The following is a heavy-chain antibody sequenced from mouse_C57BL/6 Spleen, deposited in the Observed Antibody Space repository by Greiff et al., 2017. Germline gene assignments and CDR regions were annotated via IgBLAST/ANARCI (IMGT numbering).Heavy chain of an antibody. CDR2: IYPRSGNT. V-gene: IGHV1-81*01. J-gene: IGHJ4*01. Sequence: QVQLQQSGAELARPGASVKLSCKASGYTFTSYGISWVKQRTGQGLEWIGEIYPRSGNTYYNEKFKGKATLTADKSSSTAYMELRSLTSEDSAVYFCARLFSITTVVANYAMDYWGQGTSVTVSS. CDR1: GYTFTSYG. CDR3: ARLFSITTVVANYAMDY. D-gene: IGHD1-1*01.